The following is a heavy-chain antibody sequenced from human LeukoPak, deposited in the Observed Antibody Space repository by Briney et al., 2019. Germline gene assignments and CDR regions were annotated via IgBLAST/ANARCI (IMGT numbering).Heavy chain of an antibody. CDR2: IKSKTDGGTT. V-gene: IGHV3-15*01. J-gene: IGHJ3*02. Sequence: GGSLRLSCAASGFTNAWMSWVRQAPGKGLEWVGRIKSKTDGGTTDYAAPVKGRFTISRDDSKNTLYLQMSSLKTEDTAVYYCTTAPAPFDIWGQGTMVTVSS. CDR3: TTAPAPFDI. CDR1: GFTNAW.